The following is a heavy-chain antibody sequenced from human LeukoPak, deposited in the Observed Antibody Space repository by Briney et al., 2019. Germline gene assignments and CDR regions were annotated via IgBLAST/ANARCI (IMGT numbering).Heavy chain of an antibody. CDR2: ITDSGIST. V-gene: IGHV3-23*01. Sequence: GGCVRLSCAASGFTFNSYAMAWVRQAPEKGLEWVSSITDSGISTYYADSVKGRFTISRDNSKNTLYLQMNSLRAEDTAVYYCAKGSRGNYDYWGQGTLVTVSS. D-gene: IGHD1-26*01. CDR1: GFTFNSYA. CDR3: AKGSRGNYDY. J-gene: IGHJ4*02.